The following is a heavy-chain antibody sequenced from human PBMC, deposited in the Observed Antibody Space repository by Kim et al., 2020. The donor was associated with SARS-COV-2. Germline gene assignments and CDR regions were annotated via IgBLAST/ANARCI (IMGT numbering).Heavy chain of an antibody. V-gene: IGHV7-4-1*02. CDR3: ASGPSFYYASVSFFFDY. J-gene: IGHJ4*01. D-gene: IGHD3-22*01. Sequence: ASVKVSCKAAGYTFISHAINWVRQAPGQGPEWLGWIDTSTGDPSYAQGFTGRFVFFLDTSVTTAYLQITSLTAEDNAVYYFASGPSFYYASVSFFFDYLG. CDR1: GYTFISHA. CDR2: IDTSTGDP.